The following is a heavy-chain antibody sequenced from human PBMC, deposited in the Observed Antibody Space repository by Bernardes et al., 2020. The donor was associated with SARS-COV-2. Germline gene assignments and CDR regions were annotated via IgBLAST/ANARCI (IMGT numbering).Heavy chain of an antibody. CDR2: INHSGST. CDR3: ARGRVRKDIVVVVAAPTLDY. Sequence: SETLSLTCAVYGGSFSGYYWSWIRQPPGKGLEWIGEINHSGSTNYNPSLKSRVTISVDTSKNQFSLKLSSVTAADTAVYYCARGRVRKDIVVVVAAPTLDYWGQGTLVTVSS. J-gene: IGHJ4*02. CDR1: GGSFSGYY. D-gene: IGHD2-15*01. V-gene: IGHV4-34*01.